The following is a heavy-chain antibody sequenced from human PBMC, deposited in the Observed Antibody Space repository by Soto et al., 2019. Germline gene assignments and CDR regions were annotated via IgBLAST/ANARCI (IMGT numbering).Heavy chain of an antibody. CDR2: IYHAGGV. CDR3: ARTFDYYGMDV. Sequence: SETLSLTCAVSGYSIASGYYWAWIRQSPGKGLEWIGSIYHAGGVCYNPSLNRRVAVSLDTSKNHFSLKLTSVTAADTAVYYCARTFDYYGMDVWGQGTTVTVSS. CDR1: GYSIASGYY. J-gene: IGHJ6*02. V-gene: IGHV4-38-2*01.